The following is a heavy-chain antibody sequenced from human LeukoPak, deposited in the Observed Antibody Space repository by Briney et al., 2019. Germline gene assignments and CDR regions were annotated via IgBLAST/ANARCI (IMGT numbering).Heavy chain of an antibody. CDR2: ISGRTSHI. CDR3: GRAFPPLRTSSAGDL. Sequence: GGSLRLSCSAFGFTFSDYGMNWVRQAPGKGLEWVSSISGRTSHIYYGESVKGRFTISRDNAKNSLYLQMNSLGAEDTAVYYCGRAFPPLRTSSAGDLWGQGTLVTVSS. D-gene: IGHD3-16*01. V-gene: IGHV3-21*01. J-gene: IGHJ4*02. CDR1: GFTFSDYG.